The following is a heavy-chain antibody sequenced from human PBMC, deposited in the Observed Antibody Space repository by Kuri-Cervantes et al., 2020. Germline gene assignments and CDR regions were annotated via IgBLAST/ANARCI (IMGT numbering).Heavy chain of an antibody. D-gene: IGHD2-15*01. Sequence: GGSLRLSCAASESSFSSSGMHWSPPAPGKGCEWLTVIWYDGSNKSYEDSVKGRFTISRDNSKNTMYLQMNSLIADDKAVYYCTRDSVGICDLGYCSLGPWGQGTLVTVSS. CDR1: ESSFSSSG. CDR2: IWYDGSNK. CDR3: TRDSVGICDLGYCSLGP. J-gene: IGHJ5*02. V-gene: IGHV3-33*08.